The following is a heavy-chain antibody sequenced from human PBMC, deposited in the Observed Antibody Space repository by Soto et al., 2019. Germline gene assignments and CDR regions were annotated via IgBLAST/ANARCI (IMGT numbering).Heavy chain of an antibody. Sequence: QVQLVQSGAEVKKTGASVTVSCKASGYTFTSYAMHWVRQAPGQRLEWMGWINAGNGNTKYSQKFQGRFTITRETAARTAFIELSSVRADDTAVYYCARDLVVVAGYYYYYFMDVWGKGTTVTGSS. CDR2: INAGNGNT. CDR1: GYTFTSYA. D-gene: IGHD2-15*01. J-gene: IGHJ6*03. V-gene: IGHV1-3*01. CDR3: ARDLVVVAGYYYYYFMDV.